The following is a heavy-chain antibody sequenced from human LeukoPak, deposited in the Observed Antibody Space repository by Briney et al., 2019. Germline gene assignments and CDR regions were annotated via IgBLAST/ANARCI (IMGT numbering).Heavy chain of an antibody. CDR3: ARTSPLVRNYYDSSGYYPFDAFDI. D-gene: IGHD3-22*01. Sequence: PSETLSLTCTVSGGSISSYYWSWIRQPAGKGLEWIGRIYTSGSTNYNPSLKSRVTMSVDTSKNQFSLKLSSVTAADTAVYYCARTSPLVRNYYDSSGYYPFDAFDIWGQGTMVTVSS. J-gene: IGHJ3*02. V-gene: IGHV4-4*07. CDR2: IYTSGST. CDR1: GGSISSYY.